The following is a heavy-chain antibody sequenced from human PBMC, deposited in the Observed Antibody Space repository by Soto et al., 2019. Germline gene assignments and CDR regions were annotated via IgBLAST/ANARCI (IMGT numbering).Heavy chain of an antibody. Sequence: QVQLQESGPGLVKPSQTPSLTCTVSGASISSGDYYWSWIRQPPGKGLEWIGHIYYSGSTYYNPSLKSRLTISVDTSKNQFSLKLSSVIAADTAVYYCARVKAAISRGYYFDYWGQGTPVTVSS. J-gene: IGHJ4*02. D-gene: IGHD5-12*01. CDR3: ARVKAAISRGYYFDY. CDR1: GASISSGDYY. V-gene: IGHV4-30-4*01. CDR2: IYYSGST.